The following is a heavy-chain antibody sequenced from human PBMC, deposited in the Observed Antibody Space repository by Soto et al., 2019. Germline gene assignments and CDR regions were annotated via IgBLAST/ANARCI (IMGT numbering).Heavy chain of an antibody. Sequence: EVHLLVSGGGLVQPGGSLRLSCAASGFTLDNYAMTWVRQAPGKGLEWVSAISGTDGSTYYADTVKGRFTISRDNFKNSLYLQMNSLRAEDTSIYYCAKVRICRGGDCYCIDYWGQGSLVTVSS. CDR3: AKVRICRGGDCYCIDY. V-gene: IGHV3-23*01. CDR1: GFTLDNYA. J-gene: IGHJ4*02. D-gene: IGHD2-21*02. CDR2: ISGTDGST.